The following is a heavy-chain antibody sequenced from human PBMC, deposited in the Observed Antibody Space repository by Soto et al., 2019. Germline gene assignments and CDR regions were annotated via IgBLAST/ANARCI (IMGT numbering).Heavy chain of an antibody. V-gene: IGHV3-21*01. Sequence: GGSLRLSCAASGFTFSSYSMNWVRQAPGKGLEWVSSISSSSSYIYYADSVKGRFTISRDNAKNSLYLQMNSLRAEDTAVYYCASLAHPALSVITIFGPGGMDVWGKGTTVTVSS. D-gene: IGHD3-3*01. CDR1: GFTFSSYS. CDR2: ISSSSSYI. CDR3: ASLAHPALSVITIFGPGGMDV. J-gene: IGHJ6*04.